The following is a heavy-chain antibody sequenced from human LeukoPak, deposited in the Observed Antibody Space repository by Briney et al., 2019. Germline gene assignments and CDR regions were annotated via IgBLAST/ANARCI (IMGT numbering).Heavy chain of an antibody. CDR3: ARAGLADAFDL. CDR1: GFTFSDFC. Sequence: GGSLRLSCAASGFTFSDFCISWIRQPPGKGLEWVSYISSSGSNKDYADSVKGRFTISRDNAKNSLYLQMNSLRAEDTAMYYCARAGLADAFDLWGQGTMVTVSS. CDR2: ISSSGSNK. V-gene: IGHV3-11*01. J-gene: IGHJ3*01.